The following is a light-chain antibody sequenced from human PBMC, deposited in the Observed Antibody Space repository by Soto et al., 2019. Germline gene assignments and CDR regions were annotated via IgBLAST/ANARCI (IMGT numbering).Light chain of an antibody. V-gene: IGKV3-20*01. J-gene: IGKJ3*01. CDR3: QQYGSSL. Sequence: PGERATLSCRASQSVSSSYLAWYQQKPGQAPRLLIYGASSRATGIPDRFSGSGSGTDFTLTISRLEPEDFAVYYCQQYGSSLFGPGTKVDIK. CDR1: QSVSSSY. CDR2: GAS.